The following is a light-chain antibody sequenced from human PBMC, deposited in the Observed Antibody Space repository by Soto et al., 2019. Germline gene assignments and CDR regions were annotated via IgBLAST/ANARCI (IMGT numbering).Light chain of an antibody. J-gene: IGLJ1*01. V-gene: IGLV2-11*01. CDR2: DVS. CDR3: CSYAASYSYV. CDR1: SSDVGGYNY. Sequence: QSALTQPHSVSGSPGQSVAISCTGTSSDVGGYNYVSWYQQHPGKAPKLMIYDVSKRPSGVPDRFSGSKSGNTASLTISGLQAEDEADYYCCSYAASYSYVLGTGTKLTVL.